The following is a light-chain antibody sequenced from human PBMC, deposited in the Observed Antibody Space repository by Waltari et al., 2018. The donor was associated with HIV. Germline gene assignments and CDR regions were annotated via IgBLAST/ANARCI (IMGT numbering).Light chain of an antibody. J-gene: IGKJ1*01. CDR2: AAS. CDR1: QNITTY. V-gene: IGKV1-39*01. Sequence: DIQLPQLPPSLPSSVGDRLTSTCRASQNITTYLNWYQQRPGKAPRLLIFAASTLQDGVPARFSGSGSGTEFTLTISSLQPEDLATYYCQQTFTIPRTFGQGTKVEIK. CDR3: QQTFTIPRT.